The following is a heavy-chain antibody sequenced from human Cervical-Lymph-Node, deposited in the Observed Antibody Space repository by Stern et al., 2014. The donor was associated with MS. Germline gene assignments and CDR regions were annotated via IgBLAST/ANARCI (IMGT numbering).Heavy chain of an antibody. J-gene: IGHJ4*02. D-gene: IGHD2-2*01. Sequence: MQLVESGPEVKKPGSSVKVSCKASGGSFIHYAITWVRQAPGPGPEWMGDISPMFSTSNYAQKFQGRVTITADKSTTTAYMEVNSLTSEDTAVYYCAGPRYAFWGQGTLVIVSS. CDR3: AGPRYAF. CDR1: GGSFIHYA. CDR2: ISPMFSTS. V-gene: IGHV1-69*06.